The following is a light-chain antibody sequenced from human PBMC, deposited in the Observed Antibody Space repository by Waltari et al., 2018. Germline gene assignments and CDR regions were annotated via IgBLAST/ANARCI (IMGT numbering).Light chain of an antibody. V-gene: IGKV4-1*01. CDR1: SVLYSSNNKNY. CDR2: LSS. J-gene: IGKJ1*01. Sequence: SVLYSSNNKNYLAWYQQKPGQPPKLLIYLSSTRESGVPDRFSGSGSGTDFTLTISSLQAEDVAVYYCQQYYSTPWTFGQGTKVEIK. CDR3: QQYYSTPWT.